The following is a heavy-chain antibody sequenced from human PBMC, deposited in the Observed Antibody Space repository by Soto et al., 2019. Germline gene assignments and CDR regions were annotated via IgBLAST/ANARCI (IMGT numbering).Heavy chain of an antibody. CDR2: ISYDGSNK. D-gene: IGHD3-22*01. CDR3: ARDNEYSEDYYDSSGNPDY. CDR1: GFTFSSYA. V-gene: IGHV3-30-3*01. J-gene: IGHJ4*02. Sequence: QVQLVESGGGVVQPGRSLRLSCAASGFTFSSYAMHWVRQAPGKGLEWVAVISYDGSNKYYADSVKGRFTISRDNSKNTLYLQMNRLRAEDTAVYYCARDNEYSEDYYDSSGNPDYWGQGTLVTVSS.